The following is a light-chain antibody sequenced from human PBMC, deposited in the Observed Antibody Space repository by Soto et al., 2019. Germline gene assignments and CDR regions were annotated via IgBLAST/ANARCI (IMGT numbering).Light chain of an antibody. CDR3: SSYAGSRVLV. CDR2: EVN. V-gene: IGLV2-14*01. J-gene: IGLJ2*01. Sequence: QSALTQPASVSGSPRQSITISCTGASSDVGGYTYVSWYQQHPGKAPKLMIYEVNNRPSGVSNRFSGSKSGNTASLTISGLQAEDEADYYCSSYAGSRVLVLGGGTKLTVL. CDR1: SSDVGGYTY.